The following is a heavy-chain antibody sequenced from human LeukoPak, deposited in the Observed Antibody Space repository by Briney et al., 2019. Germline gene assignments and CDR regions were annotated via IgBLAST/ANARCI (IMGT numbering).Heavy chain of an antibody. Sequence: SEALSLTCAVYGGSFSGYYWSWIRQPPGKGLEWIGSIYYSGSTYYNPSLKSRVTISVDTSKNQFSLKLSSVTAADTAVYYCATQGVSWNDWGLDYWGQGTLVTVSS. D-gene: IGHD1-1*01. V-gene: IGHV4-34*01. CDR2: IYYSGST. CDR3: ATQGVSWNDWGLDY. CDR1: GGSFSGYY. J-gene: IGHJ4*02.